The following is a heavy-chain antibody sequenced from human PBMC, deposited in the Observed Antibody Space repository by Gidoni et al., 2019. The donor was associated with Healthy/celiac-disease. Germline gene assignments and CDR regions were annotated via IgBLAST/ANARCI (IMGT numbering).Heavy chain of an antibody. V-gene: IGHV3-49*04. J-gene: IGHJ3*02. Sequence: EVRLVGSGGGLVPRGRALILPCTASGSAVVAYAMSWVRQAPGKGLEWVGFIRSKAYGGTTEYAASVKGRFTISRDDSKSIAYLQMNSLKTEDTAVYYCTSEIVVVMGDAFDIWGQGTMVTVSS. CDR1: GSAVVAYA. CDR3: TSEIVVVMGDAFDI. D-gene: IGHD3-22*01. CDR2: IRSKAYGGTT.